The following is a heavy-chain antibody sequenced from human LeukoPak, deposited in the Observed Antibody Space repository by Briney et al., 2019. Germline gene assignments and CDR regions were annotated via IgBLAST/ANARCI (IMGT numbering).Heavy chain of an antibody. CDR3: ARGGLGSAFDN. CDR1: GFTFSNYA. J-gene: IGHJ4*02. V-gene: IGHV3-23*01. CDR2: ISGSGGST. D-gene: IGHD6-19*01. Sequence: GGSLRLSCAASGFTFSNYALSWVRRAPGKGLECVSAISGSGGSTYSADSLKGRFTISRDNSKNTLYLQINSLRADDTAVFYCARGGLGSAFDNWGQGTLVTVSS.